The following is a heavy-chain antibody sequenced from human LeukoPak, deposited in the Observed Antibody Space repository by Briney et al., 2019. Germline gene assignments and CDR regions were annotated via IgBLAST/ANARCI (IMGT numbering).Heavy chain of an antibody. V-gene: IGHV4-38-2*02. CDR2: IYHSGST. D-gene: IGHD4-23*01. Sequence: SETLSLTCTVSGYSISSGYFWGWIRQPPGKGLECIGTIYHSGSTYYNPSLKSRVTISVDTSKNQFSLKLNSVTAADTAVYYCARVLEGGNSGAHYWGQGTLVTAS. CDR1: GYSISSGYF. CDR3: ARVLEGGNSGAHY. J-gene: IGHJ4*02.